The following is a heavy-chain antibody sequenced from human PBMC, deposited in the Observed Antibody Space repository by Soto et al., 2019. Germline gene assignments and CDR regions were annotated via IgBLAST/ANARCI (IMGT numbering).Heavy chain of an antibody. CDR2: IIPILGIA. CDR3: ERGNWGEASDY. J-gene: IGHJ4*02. V-gene: IGHV1-69*02. CDR1: GGTFSSYT. D-gene: IGHD7-27*01. Sequence: QVQLVQSGAEVKKPGSSVKVSCKASGGTFSSYTISWVRQAPGQGLEWMGRIIPILGIANYAQKFQGRVTITADNSTSTAYMELSSLRSEDTAVYYCERGNWGEASDYWGQGTLVTVSS.